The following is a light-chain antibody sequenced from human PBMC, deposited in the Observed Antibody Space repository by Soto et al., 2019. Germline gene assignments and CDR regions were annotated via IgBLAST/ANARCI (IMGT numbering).Light chain of an antibody. Sequence: DIVMTQSPDSLAVSLGERATINCKSSQSVLYSSNNKNYLAWYQQKPGQPPKLLIYWASTRESGVTDRFSGSGSGTDVTLTISSLQAEDVAVYYCQQYYSPWPLGQGTKLEIK. CDR1: QSVLYSSNNKNY. CDR3: QQYYSPWP. CDR2: WAS. J-gene: IGKJ1*01. V-gene: IGKV4-1*01.